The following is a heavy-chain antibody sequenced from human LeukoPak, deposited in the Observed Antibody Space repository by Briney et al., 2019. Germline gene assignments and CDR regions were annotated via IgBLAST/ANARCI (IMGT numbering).Heavy chain of an antibody. D-gene: IGHD3-3*01. CDR1: GFTFSSYA. CDR2: ISYDGSKK. Sequence: GGSLRLSCAASGFTFSSYAMHWVRQAPGKGLEWVAVISYDGSKKYYADSVKGRFTISRDNSKNTLYLQMNSLRAEDTAVYYCARGRFTIFGVARYYFDYWGQGTLVTVSS. V-gene: IGHV3-30-3*01. J-gene: IGHJ4*02. CDR3: ARGRFTIFGVARYYFDY.